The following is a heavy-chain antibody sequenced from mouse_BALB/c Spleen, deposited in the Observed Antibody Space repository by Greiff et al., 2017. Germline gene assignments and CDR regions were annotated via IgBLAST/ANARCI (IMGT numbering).Heavy chain of an antibody. CDR2: INPSSGYT. CDR1: GYTFTSYT. J-gene: IGHJ4*01. Sequence: VQLQQSAAELARPGASVKMSCKASGYTFTSYTMHWVKQRPGQGLEWIGYINPSSGYTEYNQKFKDKTTLTADKSSSTAYMQLSSLTSEDSAVYYCARRGVYGDYAMDYWGQGTSVTVSS. V-gene: IGHV1-4*02. D-gene: IGHD1-1*02. CDR3: ARRGVYGDYAMDY.